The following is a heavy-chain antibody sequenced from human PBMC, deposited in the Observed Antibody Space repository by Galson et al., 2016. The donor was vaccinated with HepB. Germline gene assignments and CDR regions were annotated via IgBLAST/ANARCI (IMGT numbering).Heavy chain of an antibody. D-gene: IGHD2-8*01. V-gene: IGHV3-15*01. J-gene: IGHJ4*02. Sequence: SLRLSCAASGFNFGNAWMSWIRQAPGKGLEWVGRIRSNTDSGTTDYAAPVKGRFSISRDDSRNMLYLQMNSLKIEDTGVYYCTTDFSDVGETNGYSNYWGQGILVTVSS. CDR3: TTDFSDVGETNGYSNY. CDR1: GFNFGNAW. CDR2: IRSNTDSGTT.